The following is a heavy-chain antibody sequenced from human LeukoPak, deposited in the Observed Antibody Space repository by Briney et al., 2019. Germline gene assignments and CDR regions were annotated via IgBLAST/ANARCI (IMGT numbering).Heavy chain of an antibody. CDR3: ARASDPWLQLT. CDR2: ISSNGGST. J-gene: IGHJ5*02. CDR1: GFPFSSYA. D-gene: IGHD5-24*01. V-gene: IGHV3-64*01. Sequence: PGGSLRLSCAASGFPFSSYAMHWVRQAPGKGLEYVSAISSNGGSTSYANSVKGRFTISRDNSKNTLYLQMGSLRAEDMAVYYCARASDPWLQLTWGQGTLVTVSS.